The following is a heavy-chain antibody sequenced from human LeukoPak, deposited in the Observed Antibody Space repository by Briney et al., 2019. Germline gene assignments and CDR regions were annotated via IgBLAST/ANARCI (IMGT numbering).Heavy chain of an antibody. J-gene: IGHJ6*03. CDR2: IYTSGST. CDR3: ARATYYYGSGSYIYYYMDV. V-gene: IGHV4-4*07. D-gene: IGHD3-10*01. Sequence: SETLSLTCTVSGGSISSYYWSWIRQPAGKGLERIGRIYTSGSTNYNPSLKSRVTISVDTSKNQFSLKLSSVTAADTAVYYCARATYYYGSGSYIYYYMDVWAKGTTVTVSS. CDR1: GGSISSYY.